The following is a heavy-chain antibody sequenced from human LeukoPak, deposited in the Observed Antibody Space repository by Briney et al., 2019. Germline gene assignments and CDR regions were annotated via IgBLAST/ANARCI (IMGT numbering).Heavy chain of an antibody. CDR1: GFSFSSYW. D-gene: IGHD5-18*01. CDR3: ARVLDTAMVYPLDY. Sequence: GGSLRLSCAASGFSFSSYWLHWVRQAPGKGLVWVSRINSDGSSTSYADSVKGRFTISRDNAKNTLYLQMNSLRAEDTAVYYCARVLDTAMVYPLDYWGQGTLVTVSS. CDR2: INSDGSST. J-gene: IGHJ4*02. V-gene: IGHV3-74*01.